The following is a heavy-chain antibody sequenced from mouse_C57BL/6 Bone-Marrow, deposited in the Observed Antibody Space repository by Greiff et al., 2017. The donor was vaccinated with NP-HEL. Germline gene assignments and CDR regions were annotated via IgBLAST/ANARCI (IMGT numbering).Heavy chain of an antibody. CDR1: GFTFSDYG. V-gene: IGHV5-17*01. J-gene: IGHJ3*01. Sequence: EVKLVESGGGLVKPGGSLKLSCAASGFTFSDYGMHWVRQAPEKGLEWVAYISSGSSTIYYADTVKGRFTISRDNAKNTLFLQMTSLRSEDTAMYYCARSDDGYPPFAYWGQGTLVTVSA. D-gene: IGHD2-3*01. CDR3: ARSDDGYPPFAY. CDR2: ISSGSSTI.